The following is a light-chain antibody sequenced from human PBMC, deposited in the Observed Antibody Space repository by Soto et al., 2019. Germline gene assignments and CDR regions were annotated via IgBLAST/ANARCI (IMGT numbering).Light chain of an antibody. CDR3: CSYAGSSTLV. CDR2: EVN. J-gene: IGLJ2*01. Sequence: QSVLTQPASVSGSPGQSITISCTGTSGDIGTYNLVSWYQQHPGRAPKLIIFEVNKRPSGVSNRFSGSKSGNTASLTISGLQAEDEADYYCCSYAGSSTLVFGGGTKLTVL. CDR1: SGDIGTYNL. V-gene: IGLV2-23*02.